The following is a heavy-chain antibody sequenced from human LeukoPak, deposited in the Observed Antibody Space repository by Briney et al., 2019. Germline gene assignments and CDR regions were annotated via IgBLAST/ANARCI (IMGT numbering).Heavy chain of an antibody. V-gene: IGHV1-46*01. CDR1: GYTFTSYY. J-gene: IGHJ5*02. Sequence: ASVKVSCKASGYTFTSYYMHWVRQAPGQGLEWMGIINPSGGSTSYAQKFQGRVTMTRDTSTSTVYMGLSSLRSEDTAVYYCARDRAVGIFYYGSGSHNWFDPWGQGTLVTVSS. CDR3: ARDRAVGIFYYGSGSHNWFDP. CDR2: INPSGGST. D-gene: IGHD3-10*01.